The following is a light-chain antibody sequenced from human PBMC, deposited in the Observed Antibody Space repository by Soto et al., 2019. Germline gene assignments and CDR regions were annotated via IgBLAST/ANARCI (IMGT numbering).Light chain of an antibody. V-gene: IGKV3-20*01. J-gene: IGKJ2*01. CDR1: QSVSSSY. Sequence: EIVLTQSPGTLSLSPGERATLSCRASQSVSSSYLAWYQQKPGQAPRLLMYGASSRATGIPDRFSGSGSGTVFTLTINRLDPEDFAIYYCQQYGGSPPYTFGQGTKLEIK. CDR3: QQYGGSPPYT. CDR2: GAS.